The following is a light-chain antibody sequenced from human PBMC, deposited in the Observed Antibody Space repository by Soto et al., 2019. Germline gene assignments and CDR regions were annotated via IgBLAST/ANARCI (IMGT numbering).Light chain of an antibody. CDR3: QQYSSYPYT. J-gene: IGKJ2*01. CDR2: LAS. Sequence: DIQMTQSPSSLSASVGDRVTITCRASQGISSFLAWFQQKPGKAPKSLIYLASTLQSGVPSTFSGSGSGTHFTLTIRSLQPEDFGTYYCQQYSSYPYTFGQGTKLEI. V-gene: IGKV1-16*01. CDR1: QGISSF.